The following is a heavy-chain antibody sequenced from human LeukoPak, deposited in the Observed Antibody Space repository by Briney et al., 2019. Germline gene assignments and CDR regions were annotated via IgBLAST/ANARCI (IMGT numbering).Heavy chain of an antibody. V-gene: IGHV3-23*01. CDR3: AKDLSDGGLPDAFDI. Sequence: PGGSLRLSCAASGFTFSSYGMSWVRQAPGKGLEWVSAISGSGGSTYYADSVKGRFTISRDNSKNTLYLQMNSLRAEDTAVYYCAKDLSDGGLPDAFDIWGQGTMVTVSS. CDR1: GFTFSSYG. D-gene: IGHD3-16*01. CDR2: ISGSGGST. J-gene: IGHJ3*02.